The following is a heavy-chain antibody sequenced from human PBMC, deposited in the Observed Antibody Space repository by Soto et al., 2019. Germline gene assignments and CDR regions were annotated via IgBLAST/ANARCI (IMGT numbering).Heavy chain of an antibody. D-gene: IGHD3-16*02. Sequence: GGSLRLSCAVSGFTYRNYAMNWVRQTPGKGLEWVSAISDSGGSTYYADSVRGRFTISRDNSKNTLYLQMNSLRAEDTAVYYCAKAVEREYVWGTYRSGWSDPWGQGTLVTVSS. CDR3: AKAVEREYVWGTYRSGWSDP. V-gene: IGHV3-23*01. CDR2: ISDSGGST. J-gene: IGHJ5*02. CDR1: GFTYRNYA.